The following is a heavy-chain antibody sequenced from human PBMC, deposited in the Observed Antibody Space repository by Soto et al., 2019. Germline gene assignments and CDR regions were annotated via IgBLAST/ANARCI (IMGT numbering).Heavy chain of an antibody. J-gene: IGHJ5*02. CDR2: ISAYNGNT. CDR3: AKVGDIAGAGTEWFDP. D-gene: IGHD6-13*01. Sequence: GASVKVSCKASGYTFTSYGISWVRQAPGQGLEWMGWISAYNGNTNYAQKLQGRVTMATGPSTRTAYMELRSLRSGDTAVYLCAKVGDIAGAGTEWFDPWG. V-gene: IGHV1-18*01. CDR1: GYTFTSYG.